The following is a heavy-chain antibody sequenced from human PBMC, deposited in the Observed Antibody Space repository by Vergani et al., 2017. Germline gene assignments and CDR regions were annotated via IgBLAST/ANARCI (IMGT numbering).Heavy chain of an antibody. CDR1: GFTFSSYA. V-gene: IGHV3-48*04. CDR2: ISSSGSTI. Sequence: EVQLLESGGGLVQPGGSLRLSCAASGFTFSSYAMSWVRQAPGKGLEWVSYISSSGSTIYYADSVKGRFTISRDNAKNSLYLQMNSLRAEDTAVYYCARWGRWELPAKVSGKNAFDIWGQGTMVTVSS. J-gene: IGHJ3*02. D-gene: IGHD1-26*01. CDR3: ARWGRWELPAKVSGKNAFDI.